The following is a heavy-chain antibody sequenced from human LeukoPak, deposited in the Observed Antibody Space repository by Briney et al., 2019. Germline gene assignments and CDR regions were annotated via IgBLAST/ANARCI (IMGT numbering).Heavy chain of an antibody. V-gene: IGHV4-59*08. CDR1: GDSVTSSS. D-gene: IGHD2-15*01. CDR3: ARLDCLIEGCYNH. J-gene: IGHJ4*02. CDR2: VSSDGTT. Sequence: SETLSLTCSVSGDSVTSSSWNWIRQPPGKGLEWIGYVSSDGTTNYNPSLRSRLTMSVDTAKNDISLNLTSVTAADTAIYYCARLDCLIEGCYNHWGRGTLVTVSS.